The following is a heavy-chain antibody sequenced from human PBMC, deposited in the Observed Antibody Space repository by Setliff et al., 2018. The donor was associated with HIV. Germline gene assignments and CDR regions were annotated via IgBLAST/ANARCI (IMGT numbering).Heavy chain of an antibody. CDR2: IYHSGST. D-gene: IGHD3-22*01. J-gene: IGHJ3*02. CDR3: ARTSGIVVVITDAFDI. CDR1: GYSISSGYY. V-gene: IGHV4-38-2*01. Sequence: SETLSLTCAVSGYSISSGYYWGWIRQPPGKGLEWIGSIYHSGSTYYNPSLKSRVTISVDTSKNQFSLKLSSVTAADTAVYYCARTSGIVVVITDAFDIWGQGTMVTVSS.